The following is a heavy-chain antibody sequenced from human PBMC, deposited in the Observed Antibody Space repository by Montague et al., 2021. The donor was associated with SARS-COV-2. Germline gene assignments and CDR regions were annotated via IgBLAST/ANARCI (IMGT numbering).Heavy chain of an antibody. V-gene: IGHV4-61*02. J-gene: IGHJ4*02. CDR1: GGSISSGSYY. CDR3: ARDIAVAGLFDY. CDR2: ISISGNT. D-gene: IGHD6-19*01. Sequence: TPSLTRTVSGGSISSGSYYWSWIRQPAGKGLEWIGRISISGNTNYNPSLKSRVTISVDTSKNQFSLKLSSVTAADTAVYYCARDIAVAGLFDYWGQGTLVTVSS.